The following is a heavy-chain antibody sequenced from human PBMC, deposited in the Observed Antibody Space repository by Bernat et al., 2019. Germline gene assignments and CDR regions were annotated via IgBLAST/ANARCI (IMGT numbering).Heavy chain of an antibody. Sequence: QVQLVQSGAEVKKPGSSVKVSCKASGGTFSSYAISWVRQPPGQGLEWMGRIIPILGIANYAQKVQGRVTITADKSTSTAYMELSSLRSEDTAVYYCARGVVGATLGDDAFDIWGQGTMVTVSS. CDR1: GGTFSSYA. D-gene: IGHD1-26*01. CDR3: ARGVVGATLGDDAFDI. V-gene: IGHV1-69*04. CDR2: IIPILGIA. J-gene: IGHJ3*02.